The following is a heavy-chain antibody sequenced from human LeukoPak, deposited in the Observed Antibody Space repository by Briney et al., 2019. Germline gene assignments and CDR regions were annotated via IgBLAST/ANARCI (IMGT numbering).Heavy chain of an antibody. J-gene: IGHJ4*02. CDR2: ISWNSGSI. V-gene: IGHV3-9*01. CDR1: GFTFDDYA. D-gene: IGHD3-10*01. CDR3: AKGKGFGELLHIDY. Sequence: GRSLRLSCAASGFTFDDYAMHWVRQAPGKGLEWVSGISWNSGSIGYADSVKGRFTISRDNAKNSLYLQMNSLRAEDTALYYCAKGKGFGELLHIDYWGQGTLVTVSS.